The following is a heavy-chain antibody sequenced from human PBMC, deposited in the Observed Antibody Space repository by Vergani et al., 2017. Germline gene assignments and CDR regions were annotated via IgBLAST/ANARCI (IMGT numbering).Heavy chain of an antibody. V-gene: IGHV4-59*13. CDR1: GGSFNTYY. J-gene: IGHJ6*02. D-gene: IGHD3-9*01. Sequence: QVQLGESGPGLVKPSETLSLTCTVSGGSFNTYYWSWIRQAPGKGLELVGYNYSTGSTNYNPSLDIRVTLSVDTSKNQSSLKLRSVTAAGTAVYFCGSVMYRDXAATGYRLEGMDIWGQGTTVTISS. CDR3: GSVMYRDXAATGYRLEGMDI. CDR2: NYSTGST.